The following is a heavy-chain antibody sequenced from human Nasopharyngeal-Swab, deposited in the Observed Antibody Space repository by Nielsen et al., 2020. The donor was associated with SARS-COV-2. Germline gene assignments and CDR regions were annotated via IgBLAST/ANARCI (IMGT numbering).Heavy chain of an antibody. J-gene: IGHJ4*02. Sequence: GGSLRLSCAASGFTVSSNYMSWVRPAPGKGLEWVSVIYSGGSTYYADSVKGRFTISRDNSKNTLYLQMNSLRAEDTAVYYCAREMGASINMVRGVDRPFDYWGQGTLVTVSS. CDR3: AREMGASINMVRGVDRPFDY. CDR1: GFTVSSNY. V-gene: IGHV3-53*01. D-gene: IGHD3-10*01. CDR2: IYSGGST.